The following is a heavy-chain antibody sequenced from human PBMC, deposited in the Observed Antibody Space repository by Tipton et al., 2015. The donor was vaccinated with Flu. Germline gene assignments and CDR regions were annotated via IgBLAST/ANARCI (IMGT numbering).Heavy chain of an antibody. J-gene: IGHJ6*02. D-gene: IGHD3-9*01. CDR1: GGSISSYY. CDR2: IYYSGST. Sequence: TLSPTCTVSGGSISSYYWSWIRQPPGKGLEWIGYIYYSGSTNYNPSLKSRVTISVDTSKNQFSLKLSSVTAADTAVYYCARGGYYDILTGYYMNGMDVWGQGTTVTVSS. CDR3: ARGGYYDILTGYYMNGMDV. V-gene: IGHV4-59*01.